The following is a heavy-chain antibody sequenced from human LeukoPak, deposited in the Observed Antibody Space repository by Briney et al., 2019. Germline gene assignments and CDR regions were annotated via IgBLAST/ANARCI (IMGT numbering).Heavy chain of an antibody. CDR1: GFTFSSYG. V-gene: IGHV3-30*18. D-gene: IGHD6-19*01. J-gene: IGHJ4*02. Sequence: QPGRSLRLSCAASGFTFSSYGMHWVRQAPGKGLEWVAVISYDGSNKYYADSVKGRFTISRDNSKNTLYLQMNSLRAEDTAVYCCAKSSGWSQGYFDYWGQGTLVTVSS. CDR2: ISYDGSNK. CDR3: AKSSGWSQGYFDY.